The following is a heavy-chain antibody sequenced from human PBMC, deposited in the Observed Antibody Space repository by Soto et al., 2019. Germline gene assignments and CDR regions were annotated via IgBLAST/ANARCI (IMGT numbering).Heavy chain of an antibody. CDR3: ARGRRPYYYDSSGYYPTFDY. Sequence: VKVSCKASGGTFSSYAISWVRQAPGQGLEWMGGIIPIFGTANYAQKFEGRVTITADESTSTAYMELSSLRSEDTAVYYCARGRRPYYYDSSGYYPTFDYWGQGTLVTVSS. CDR2: IIPIFGTA. J-gene: IGHJ4*02. CDR1: GGTFSSYA. D-gene: IGHD3-22*01. V-gene: IGHV1-69*01.